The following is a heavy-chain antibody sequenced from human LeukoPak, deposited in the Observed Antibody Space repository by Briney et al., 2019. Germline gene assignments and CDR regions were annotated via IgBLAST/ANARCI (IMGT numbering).Heavy chain of an antibody. D-gene: IGHD3-10*01. CDR2: INHSGST. V-gene: IGHV4-34*01. Sequence: SETLSLTCAVYGGSFSGYYWSWIRQPPGKGLEWIGEINHSGSTNYNPSLKSRVTISVDTSKNQFSLKLSSVTAADTAGYYCARMVRGVIARRAVDYWGQGTLVTVSS. CDR1: GGSFSGYY. CDR3: ARMVRGVIARRAVDY. J-gene: IGHJ4*02.